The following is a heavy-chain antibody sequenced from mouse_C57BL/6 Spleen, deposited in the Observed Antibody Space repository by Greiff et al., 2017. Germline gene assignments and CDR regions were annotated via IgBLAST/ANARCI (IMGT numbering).Heavy chain of an antibody. Sequence: VQLQQPGAELVRPGSSVKLSCKASGYTFTSYWMHWVKQRPIQGLEWIGNIDPSDSETHYNQKFKDKATLTVDKSSSTAYMQLSSLTSEDSAVYYCARDYGRPYYFDYWGQGTTLTVSS. CDR3: ARDYGRPYYFDY. V-gene: IGHV1-52*01. J-gene: IGHJ2*01. CDR2: IDPSDSET. D-gene: IGHD1-1*01. CDR1: GYTFTSYW.